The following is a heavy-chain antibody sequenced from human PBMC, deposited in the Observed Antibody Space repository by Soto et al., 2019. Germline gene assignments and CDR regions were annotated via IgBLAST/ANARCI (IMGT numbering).Heavy chain of an antibody. J-gene: IGHJ6*02. CDR3: ASQLTGDYYYYGMDV. CDR1: GGTFSSYA. D-gene: IGHD7-27*01. Sequence: QVQLVQPGAEVKKPGSSVKVSCKASGGTFSSYAISWVRQAPGQGLEWMGGIIPIFGTADYAQKFQGRVTITADESTSTAYMELSSLRSEDTAVYCCASQLTGDYYYYGMDVWGQGTTVTVSS. V-gene: IGHV1-69*12. CDR2: IIPIFGTA.